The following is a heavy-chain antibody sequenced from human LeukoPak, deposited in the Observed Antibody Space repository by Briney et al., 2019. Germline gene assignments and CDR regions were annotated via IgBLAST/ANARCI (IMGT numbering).Heavy chain of an antibody. CDR1: GGSISGFH. Sequence: SETLSLTCTVSGGSISGFHWNWIRQPPGKGLELIGYIYYSGRTDSIHSLKSRVTLYVDTSKNQFNLRLTSVTAADTAMYYCGRRNYFHIWGPGTMVTVSS. CDR2: IYYSGRT. J-gene: IGHJ3*02. V-gene: IGHV4-59*08. CDR3: GRRNYFHI. D-gene: IGHD5-24*01.